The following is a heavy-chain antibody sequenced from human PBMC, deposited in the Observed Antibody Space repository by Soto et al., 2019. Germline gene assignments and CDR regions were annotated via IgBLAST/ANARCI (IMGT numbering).Heavy chain of an antibody. CDR3: ARNWPLWFGELSVCCMDV. CDR2: IYTSGST. Sequence: SETLSLTCTVSGGSISSYYWSWIRQPSGKGLEWIGRIYTSGSTNYNPSLKSRVTMSVDTSKNQFSLKLSSVTAADTAVYYCARNWPLWFGELSVCCMDVGGQGTTVTVSS. CDR1: GGSISSYY. J-gene: IGHJ6*02. D-gene: IGHD3-10*01. V-gene: IGHV4-4*07.